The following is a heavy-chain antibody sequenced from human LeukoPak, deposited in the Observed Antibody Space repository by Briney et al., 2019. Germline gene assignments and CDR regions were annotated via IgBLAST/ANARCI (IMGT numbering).Heavy chain of an antibody. CDR3: ARAPTGQIDY. V-gene: IGHV3-11*01. J-gene: IGHJ4*02. D-gene: IGHD3-9*01. Sequence: GGSLRLSCTASGFTFSDYYMTWIRQAPGKGLEWVSYISGSGRPRYAESATGRFTISRDNARNSLYLQMSSLRVEDTAVYYCARAPTGQIDYWGQGTLVTVSS. CDR2: ISGSGRP. CDR1: GFTFSDYY.